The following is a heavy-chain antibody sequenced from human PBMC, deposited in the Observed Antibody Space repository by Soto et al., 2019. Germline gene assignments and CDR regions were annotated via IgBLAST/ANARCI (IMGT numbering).Heavy chain of an antibody. D-gene: IGHD2-8*02. CDR1: GGSISSYY. V-gene: IGHV4-59*01. CDR2: IYYSGST. CDR3: ARSTGLSFDY. J-gene: IGHJ4*02. Sequence: PSETLSLTWTVSGGSISSYYWSWIRQPPGKGLEWIGYIYYSGSTNYNPSLKSRVTISVDTSKNQFSLKLSSVTAADTAVYYCARSTGLSFDYWGQGTLVTVSS.